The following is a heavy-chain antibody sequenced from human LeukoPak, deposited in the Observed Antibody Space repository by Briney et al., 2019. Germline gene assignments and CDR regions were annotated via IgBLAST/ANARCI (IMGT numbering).Heavy chain of an antibody. CDR2: IYYSGST. CDR3: ARQASPKTPLSP. V-gene: IGHV4-59*08. CDR1: VGSISSYY. J-gene: IGHJ5*02. Sequence: SETLSLTCTVSVGSISSYYWSWLRQPPGKGLEWIGYIYYSGSTNYSPSLKSRVTISVDTSKNQFSLKLSSVTAADTAVYYCARQASPKTPLSPWGQGTLVTVSS. D-gene: IGHD2-2*01.